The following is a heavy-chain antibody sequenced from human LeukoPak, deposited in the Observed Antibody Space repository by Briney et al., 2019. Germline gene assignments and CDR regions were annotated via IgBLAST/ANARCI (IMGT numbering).Heavy chain of an antibody. CDR3: ARSGRGGAFDI. CDR2: ISSSSSYI. D-gene: IGHD1-26*01. CDR1: GFTFSSYS. J-gene: IGHJ3*02. V-gene: IGHV3-21*01. Sequence: GGSLRLSCAASGFTFSSYSMNWVRQAPGKGLEWVSSISSSSSYIYYADSVKGRFTISGDNAKNTLYLQMNSLRAEDTAVYYCARSGRGGAFDIWGQGTMVTVSS.